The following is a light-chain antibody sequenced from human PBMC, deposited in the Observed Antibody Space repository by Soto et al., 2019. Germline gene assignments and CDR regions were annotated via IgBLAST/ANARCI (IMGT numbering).Light chain of an antibody. CDR3: QQYGTSPPT. Sequence: EIVLTQSPGTLSLSPGERATLSCKASQSVSSNFLAWYQRKPGQAPRLLIYGASYRATDIPYRFSGSGSGTDFILTIASLEPEDFALYYCQQYGTSPPTFGQGTKVEI. J-gene: IGKJ1*01. V-gene: IGKV3-20*01. CDR1: QSVSSNF. CDR2: GAS.